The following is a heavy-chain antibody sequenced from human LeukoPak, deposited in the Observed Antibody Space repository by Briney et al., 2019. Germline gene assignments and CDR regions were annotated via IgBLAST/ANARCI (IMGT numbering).Heavy chain of an antibody. J-gene: IGHJ6*03. D-gene: IGHD2-2*02. CDR2: INPNSGGT. V-gene: IGHV1-2*02. CDR1: ASTFTGYY. Sequence: SVNLSCMASASTFTGYYMHWVRHAPGHGLEWMGWINPNSGGTNYAQKFQGRVTMTKDTSISTADMELSRLRSDDTAVYYCARGNVVVPAAISADRFYYYYMDVWGKGTTVTVSS. CDR3: ARGNVVVPAAISADRFYYYYMDV.